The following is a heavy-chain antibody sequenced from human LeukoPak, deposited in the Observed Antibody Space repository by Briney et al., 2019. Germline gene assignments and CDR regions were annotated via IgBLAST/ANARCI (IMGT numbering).Heavy chain of an antibody. CDR1: GGTFSSYT. CDR2: IIPIFGTA. D-gene: IGHD4-17*01. V-gene: IGHV1-69*05. CDR3: AREGADGDLTGPGLGAFDI. J-gene: IGHJ3*02. Sequence: ASVKVSCKASGGTFSSYTISWVRQAPGQGLEWMGGIIPIFGTANYAQEFQGRVTITTDESTSTAYMELNSLRSEDTAVYYCAREGADGDLTGPGLGAFDIWGQGTMVTVSS.